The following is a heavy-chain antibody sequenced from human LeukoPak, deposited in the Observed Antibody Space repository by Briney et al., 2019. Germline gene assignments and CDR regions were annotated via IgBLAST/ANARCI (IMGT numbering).Heavy chain of an antibody. Sequence: GASVKVSCTASGYTFTSYYMHWVRQAPGQGLEWMGIINPSGGSTSNAQKFHGRVTMTRDTSTSTVYMELSSLRSEDTAVYYCARGIGRDYYDSSGYLDYWGQGTLVTVSS. D-gene: IGHD3-22*01. V-gene: IGHV1-46*01. CDR1: GYTFTSYY. J-gene: IGHJ4*02. CDR2: INPSGGST. CDR3: ARGIGRDYYDSSGYLDY.